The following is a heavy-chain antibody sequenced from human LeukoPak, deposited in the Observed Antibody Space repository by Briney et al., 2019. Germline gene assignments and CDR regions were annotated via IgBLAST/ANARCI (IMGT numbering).Heavy chain of an antibody. D-gene: IGHD3-22*01. CDR2: ISSSSSYI. CDR3: ARDYTMIRYYFDY. Sequence: PGGSLRLSCAASGFTFSSYSMSWVRQAPGKGLEWVSSISSSSSYIYYADSVKGRFTISRDNAKNSLYLQMNSLRAEDMAVYYCARDYTMIRYYFDYWGQGTLVTVSS. CDR1: GFTFSSYS. J-gene: IGHJ4*02. V-gene: IGHV3-21*01.